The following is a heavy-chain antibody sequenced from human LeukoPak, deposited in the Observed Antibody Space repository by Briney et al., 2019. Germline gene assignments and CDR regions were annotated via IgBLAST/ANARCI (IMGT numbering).Heavy chain of an antibody. CDR2: ISSSSSYI. V-gene: IGHV3-21*01. D-gene: IGHD6-19*01. Sequence: GGSLRLSCAASRFTFSSYKVNWVRQAPGKGLEWVSSISSSSSYIYYADSVKGRFTISRDNARNSLYLQMNSLRAEGTAVYYCARESGSGEFDYWGQGTLVTVSS. CDR1: RFTFSSYK. J-gene: IGHJ4*02. CDR3: ARESGSGEFDY.